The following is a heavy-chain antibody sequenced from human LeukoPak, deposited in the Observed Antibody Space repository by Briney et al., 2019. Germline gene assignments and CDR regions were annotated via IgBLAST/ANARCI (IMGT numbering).Heavy chain of an antibody. D-gene: IGHD2-2*01. Sequence: PGGSLRLSCVASGFTFSPYSMIWVRQAPGKGLEWVSVITSSSRYIYYADSVKGRFTISRDNAKNSVYLQMNSLRAEDTAVYYCARELGYCSSASCHQDYYCYYMDVWGKGTTVTVSS. CDR1: GFTFSPYS. J-gene: IGHJ6*03. CDR2: ITSSSRYI. V-gene: IGHV3-21*06. CDR3: ARELGYCSSASCHQDYYCYYMDV.